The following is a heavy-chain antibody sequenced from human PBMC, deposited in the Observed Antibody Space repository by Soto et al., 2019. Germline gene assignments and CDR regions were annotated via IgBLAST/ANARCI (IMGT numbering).Heavy chain of an antibody. D-gene: IGHD1-1*01. CDR3: ARSPVPTGTTLYYFDY. Sequence: QVQLVQSGAEVKKPGASVKVSCKASGYTFTSYYMHWVRQAPGQGLERMGTIDPSGGSTTYAQNFQGRVTMTRDTSTSTVYMELNRLRSEDTALYYCARSPVPTGTTLYYFDYWGQGTLVTVSS. CDR1: GYTFTSYY. CDR2: IDPSGGST. V-gene: IGHV1-46*01. J-gene: IGHJ4*02.